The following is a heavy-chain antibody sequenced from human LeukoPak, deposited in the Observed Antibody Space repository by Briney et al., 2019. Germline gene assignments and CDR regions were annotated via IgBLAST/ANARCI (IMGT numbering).Heavy chain of an antibody. J-gene: IGHJ5*02. CDR2: IYYSGST. Sequence: SETLSLTCTVSGGSISSGDYYGSWVRQPPGKGLEWIGYIYYSGSTYYNPSLKSRVTISVDTSKNQFSLKLSSVTAADTAVCYCARLRYHRFDPWGQGTLVTVSS. V-gene: IGHV4-30-4*01. CDR1: GGSISSGDYY. D-gene: IGHD3-9*01. CDR3: ARLRYHRFDP.